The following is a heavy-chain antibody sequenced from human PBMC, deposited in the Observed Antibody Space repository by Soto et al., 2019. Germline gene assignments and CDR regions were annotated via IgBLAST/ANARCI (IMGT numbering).Heavy chain of an antibody. Sequence: PGGSLRLSCAASGFTFSSYSMNWVRQAPGKGLEWVSSISSSSSYIYYADSVKGRFTISRDNAKNSLYLQMNSLRAEDTAVYYCARLNTGVVAAIGYNWFDPWGQGTLVTVSS. CDR1: GFTFSSYS. D-gene: IGHD2-15*01. CDR2: ISSSSSYI. J-gene: IGHJ5*02. CDR3: ARLNTGVVAAIGYNWFDP. V-gene: IGHV3-21*01.